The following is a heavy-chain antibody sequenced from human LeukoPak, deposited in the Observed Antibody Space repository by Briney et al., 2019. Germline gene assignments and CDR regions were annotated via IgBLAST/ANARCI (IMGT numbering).Heavy chain of an antibody. V-gene: IGHV1-24*01. CDR3: ATEGGGYNWNSNWFDP. Sequence: GASVKVSCKVSGYTLTELSMHWVRQAPGKGLEWMGGFDPEDGETIYAQKFQGRVTMTEDTSTDTAYMELSSLRSEDTAVYYCATEGGGYNWNSNWFDPWGQGTLVTVSS. D-gene: IGHD1-7*01. CDR1: GYTLTELS. CDR2: FDPEDGET. J-gene: IGHJ5*02.